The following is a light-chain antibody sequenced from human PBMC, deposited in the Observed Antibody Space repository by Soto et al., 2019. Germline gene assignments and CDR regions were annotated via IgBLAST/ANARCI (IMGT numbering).Light chain of an antibody. J-gene: IGKJ1*01. V-gene: IGKV3-11*01. CDR2: DAS. CDR3: QQRTVRPPWT. Sequence: EIVLTQSPATLSLSPGERATLSCRASQSIGLAIAWYQHKPGQAPRLLIFDASQRATGIPARFRGSGSGTDFTLSISSLEPEDFAVYYCQQRTVRPPWTFGQGTKVESK. CDR1: QSIGLA.